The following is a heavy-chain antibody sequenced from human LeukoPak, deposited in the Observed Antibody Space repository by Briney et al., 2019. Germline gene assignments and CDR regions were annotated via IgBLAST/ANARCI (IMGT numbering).Heavy chain of an antibody. CDR3: GSVRGILSYFDL. D-gene: IGHD3-16*01. CDR2: INLNTGGT. CDR1: GDSFSDYY. Sequence: ASVKVSCKASGDSFSDYYIHWVRQAPGQGPEWMGWINLNTGGTNYAQKFDGRFSMTRDSSINTAFMELSGLRFDDTAVYYCGSVRGILSYFDLWGRGTLVTVSS. J-gene: IGHJ2*01. V-gene: IGHV1-2*02.